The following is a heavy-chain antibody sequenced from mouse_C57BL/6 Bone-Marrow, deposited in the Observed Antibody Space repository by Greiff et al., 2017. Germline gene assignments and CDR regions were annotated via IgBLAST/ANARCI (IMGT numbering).Heavy chain of an antibody. J-gene: IGHJ2*01. CDR1: GYTFTSSW. Sequence: QVQLQQPGPELVKPGASVKLSCKASGYTFTSSWMHWVKQRPGQGLVWIGNINPSNGGPNYNEKLKSKATLTVDKSSTPASLPLSSLTSEDSAVYNYARRYPFDYWGQGTTLTVSS. CDR2: INPSNGGP. D-gene: IGHD5-1-1*01. CDR3: ARRYPFDY. V-gene: IGHV1-53*01.